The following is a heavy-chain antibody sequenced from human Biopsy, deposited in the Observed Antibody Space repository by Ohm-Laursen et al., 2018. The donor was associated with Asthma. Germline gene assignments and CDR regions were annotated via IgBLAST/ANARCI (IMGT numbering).Heavy chain of an antibody. J-gene: IGHJ6*02. V-gene: IGHV1-69*01. CDR2: IIPIFDTP. D-gene: IGHD4-11*01. CDR3: ASSGGNYGFYGMDV. Sequence: SSVKVSCKSPRGTFSSYAISWVRQAPGQGLEWMGGIIPIFDTPNSAQKFQGRVTITADESTSTGYMELSSLRSEDTAVYYCASSGGNYGFYGMDVWGQETTVTVSS. CDR1: RGTFSSYA.